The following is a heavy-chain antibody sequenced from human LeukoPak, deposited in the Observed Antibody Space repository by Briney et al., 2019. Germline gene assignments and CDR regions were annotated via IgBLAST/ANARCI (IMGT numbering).Heavy chain of an antibody. CDR3: DRGVWVCQASGHWFDP. D-gene: IGHD3-16*01. Sequence: ASVKVSCKASGRTFSSYTISWVRQAPGQGLEWMGRIIPNIGMANCAQKLKGRVTITADRSTSTAYMELSSLKFEETAVYYWDRGVWVCQASGHWFDPWGQGTLVTVSS. V-gene: IGHV1-69*02. CDR1: GRTFSSYT. J-gene: IGHJ5*02. CDR2: IIPNIGMA.